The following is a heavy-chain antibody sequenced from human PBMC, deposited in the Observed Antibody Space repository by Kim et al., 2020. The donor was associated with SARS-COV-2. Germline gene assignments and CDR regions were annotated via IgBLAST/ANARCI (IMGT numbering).Heavy chain of an antibody. Sequence: SETLSLTCAVSGGSISSSNWWSWVRQPPGKGLEWIGEIYHSGSTNYNPSLKSRVTISVDKSKNQFSLKLSSVTAADTAVYYCASIKAYGSGSQNLDYWGQGTLVTVSS. CDR3: ASIKAYGSGSQNLDY. J-gene: IGHJ4*02. CDR2: IYHSGST. V-gene: IGHV4-4*02. CDR1: GGSISSSNW. D-gene: IGHD3-10*01.